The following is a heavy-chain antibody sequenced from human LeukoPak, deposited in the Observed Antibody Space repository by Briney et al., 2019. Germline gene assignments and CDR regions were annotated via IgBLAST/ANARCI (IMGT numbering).Heavy chain of an antibody. D-gene: IGHD2-21*01. Sequence: KTSETLSLTCTVSGGSISSSSYYWGWIRQPPGKGLEWIGSIYYSGSTYYNPSLKSRVTISVDTSKNQFSLKLSSVTAADTAVYYCARQYSGDYYYYYMDVWGKGTTVTVSS. CDR1: GGSISSSSYY. CDR2: IYYSGST. J-gene: IGHJ6*03. CDR3: ARQYSGDYYYYYMDV. V-gene: IGHV4-39*07.